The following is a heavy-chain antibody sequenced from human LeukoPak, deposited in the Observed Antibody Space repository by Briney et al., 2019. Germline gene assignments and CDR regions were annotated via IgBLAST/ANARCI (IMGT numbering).Heavy chain of an antibody. CDR3: TNQDSSGGLDP. V-gene: IGHV1-2*02. Sequence: GASVKVSCKASGYTFTSYGISWVRQAPGQGLEWMGWINPNSGGTNYAQKFQGRVTMTRDTSISTAYMELSRLRSDDTAVYYCTNQDSSGGLDPWGQGTLVTVSS. CDR2: INPNSGGT. CDR1: GYTFTSYG. D-gene: IGHD6-19*01. J-gene: IGHJ5*02.